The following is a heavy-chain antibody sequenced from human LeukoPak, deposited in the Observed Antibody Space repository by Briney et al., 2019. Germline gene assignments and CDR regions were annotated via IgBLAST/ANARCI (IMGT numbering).Heavy chain of an antibody. V-gene: IGHV3-30-3*01. D-gene: IGHD3-10*01. CDR1: GFTFSSYA. Sequence: PGGSLRLSCAASGFTFSSYAMHWVRQAPGKGLEWVAVISYDGSNKYYADSVKGRFTISRDNSKNTLYLQMNSLRAEDTAVYYCARDSHYGSVRDAFDIWGQGTMVTVSS. CDR3: ARDSHYGSVRDAFDI. J-gene: IGHJ3*02. CDR2: ISYDGSNK.